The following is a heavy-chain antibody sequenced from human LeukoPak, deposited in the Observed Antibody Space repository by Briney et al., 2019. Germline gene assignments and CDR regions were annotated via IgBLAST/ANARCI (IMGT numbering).Heavy chain of an antibody. Sequence: ASVKVSCKASGYTFTSYYMHWVRHAPGQGLDWMGIINPSGGSTSYAQKFQGRVTMTRDTSTSTVYMELSSLRSEDTAVYYCAREVAVTTYDYWGQGTLVTVSS. CDR2: INPSGGST. CDR3: AREVAVTTYDY. J-gene: IGHJ4*02. D-gene: IGHD4-17*01. CDR1: GYTFTSYY. V-gene: IGHV1-46*01.